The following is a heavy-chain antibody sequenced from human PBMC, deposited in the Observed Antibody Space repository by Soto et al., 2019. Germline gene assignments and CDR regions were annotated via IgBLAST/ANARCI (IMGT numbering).Heavy chain of an antibody. CDR2: IYHSGST. CDR3: ARVEGATVDY. Sequence: SETLSLTCAVSGGSISSGCYSWSWIRQPPGKGLEWIGYIYHSGSTYYNPSLKSRVTISVDRSKNQFSLKLSSVTAADTAVYYCARVEGATVDYWGQGTLVTVSS. J-gene: IGHJ4*02. V-gene: IGHV4-30-2*01. CDR1: GGSISSGCYS. D-gene: IGHD1-26*01.